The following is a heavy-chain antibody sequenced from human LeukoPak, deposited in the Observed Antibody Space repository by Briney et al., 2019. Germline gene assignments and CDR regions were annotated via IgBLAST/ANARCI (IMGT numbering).Heavy chain of an antibody. D-gene: IGHD2-15*01. CDR1: GGSFSSGDYY. CDR3: ARGYCSGGSCYRDMYNWFAP. CDR2: IYYSGST. Sequence: PSETLSLTCTVSGGSFSSGDYYWSCIRQPPGKGLVCIGYIYYSGSTYYNPSLKSRVTISVDTSKNQFSPKLSSVTAADTAVYYCARGYCSGGSCYRDMYNWFAPWGQGTLVTVSS. V-gene: IGHV4-30-4*01. J-gene: IGHJ5*02.